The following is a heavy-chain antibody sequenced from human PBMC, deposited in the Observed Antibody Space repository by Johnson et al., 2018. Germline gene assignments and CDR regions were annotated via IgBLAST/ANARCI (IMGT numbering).Heavy chain of an antibody. CDR1: GFTFSSYG. D-gene: IGHD3-10*01. J-gene: IGHJ3*02. CDR3: AKQRDYGSGNYDTFAI. V-gene: IGHV3-30*18. Sequence: QVQLVQSGGGVVQXGRSLRLSCAVSGFTFSSYGMHWVRQAPGKGLEWVAVISFDGSTKYYADYVKGRFTLSRDNSKNTLYLEKNSLSTEDKAVYYCAKQRDYGSGNYDTFAIWGQGTMVTVSS. CDR2: ISFDGSTK.